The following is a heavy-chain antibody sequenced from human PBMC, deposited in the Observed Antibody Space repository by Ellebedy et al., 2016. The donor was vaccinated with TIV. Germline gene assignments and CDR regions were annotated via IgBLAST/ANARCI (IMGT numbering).Heavy chain of an antibody. J-gene: IGHJ6*02. CDR1: GYTFTNYG. V-gene: IGHV1-18*01. Sequence: AASVKVSCKASGYTFTNYGISWVRQAPGQGLDWMGWISGHNGNTKYAQNLQGRATMTADTTTSTAYMDLRSLRSDDTAVYYCARDDLGYCISASCINAMDVWGQGTTVTVSS. D-gene: IGHD2-2*01. CDR3: ARDDLGYCISASCINAMDV. CDR2: ISGHNGNT.